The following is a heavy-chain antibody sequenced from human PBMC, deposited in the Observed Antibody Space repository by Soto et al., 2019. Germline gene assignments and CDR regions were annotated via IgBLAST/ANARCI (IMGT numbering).Heavy chain of an antibody. Sequence: SETLSLTCTVSGGSISGSTYFWGWIRQPPGKGLEWIGRVYYSGSTNYNPSLKSRVTISVDTSKNQFSLKLSSVTAADTAMYYCARLSLGHTDYWGQGTLVTVAS. CDR3: ARLSLGHTDY. CDR2: VYYSGST. V-gene: IGHV4-39*01. J-gene: IGHJ4*02. CDR1: GGSISGSTYF.